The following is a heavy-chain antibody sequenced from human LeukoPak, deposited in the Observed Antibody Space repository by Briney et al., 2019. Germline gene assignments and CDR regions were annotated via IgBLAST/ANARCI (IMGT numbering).Heavy chain of an antibody. CDR1: GFTFSSYE. CDR2: LSSSGTTI. V-gene: IGHV3-48*03. CDR3: ARVGYSSNAGLS. Sequence: GGSLRLSCTASGFTFSSYEMTWVRQAPGQGLEWVSYLSSSGTTICYADAVKGRFTISRDNAKNSLYLQMNSLRAEDTAVYYCARVGYSSNAGLSWGQGTLVTVSS. D-gene: IGHD6-13*01. J-gene: IGHJ4*02.